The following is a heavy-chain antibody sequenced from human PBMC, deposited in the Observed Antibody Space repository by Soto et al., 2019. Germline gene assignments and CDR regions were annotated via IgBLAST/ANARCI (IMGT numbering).Heavy chain of an antibody. CDR1: GYTLSKNA. V-gene: IGHV1-3*01. CDR3: ARGASGRNPISDH. J-gene: IGHJ4*02. D-gene: IGHD1-26*01. CDR2: INAGTGNT. Sequence: QAQLVQSGAEVKKPGFSLKVSCKSSGYTLSKNATHWARQAPGQRPQRMGWINAGTGNTRYSQRFQDRVTITRDASGSIAYLEVSSLTSRATGVYCCARGASGRNPISDHWGEGAIVTVSA.